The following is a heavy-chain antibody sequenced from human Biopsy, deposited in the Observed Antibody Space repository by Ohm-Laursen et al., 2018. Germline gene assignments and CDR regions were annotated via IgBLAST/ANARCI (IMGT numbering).Heavy chain of an antibody. D-gene: IGHD1-1*01. CDR3: AADINVWNVNY. Sequence: GASVKVSRKVSGYTLTELSMHWVRQAPGKGLEWMGGFAPENGKTVYAQNFQARVSMTEDTSTDTAYMELRCLRSEDTAVYYCAADINVWNVNYWGQGTQVTVSS. CDR1: GYTLTELS. J-gene: IGHJ4*02. V-gene: IGHV1-24*01. CDR2: FAPENGKT.